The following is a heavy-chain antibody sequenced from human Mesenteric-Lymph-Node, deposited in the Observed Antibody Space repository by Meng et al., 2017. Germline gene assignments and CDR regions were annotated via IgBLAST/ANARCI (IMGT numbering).Heavy chain of an antibody. D-gene: IGHD1-26*01. CDR1: GGSISSYY. Sequence: QVQLHPWGPVLLKPSETLSLACTVSGGSISSYYWNWIRQPPGKGLELIGNIYYSGSTNYNPSLKSRVTISVDTSKNHFSLKLTSVTAADTGVYYCARRSGSYFLSGFANWGQGT. CDR2: IYYSGST. CDR3: ARRSGSYFLSGFAN. V-gene: IGHV4-59*01. J-gene: IGHJ4*02.